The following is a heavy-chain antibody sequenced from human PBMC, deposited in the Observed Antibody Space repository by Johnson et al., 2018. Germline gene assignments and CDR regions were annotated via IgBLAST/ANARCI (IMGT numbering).Heavy chain of an antibody. CDR1: GVSLSLYQ. Sequence: QVQLQESGPGLVKPSETLSLICTVSGVSLSLYQWDWIRQPPGKGLEWIWVIYESGRTRYNPSLNSRVTMSKDASKNQFSLRLDSVTAADTAVYYCARESFSATPPGNDGFDIWGQGTRVMVST. V-gene: IGHV4-59*01. J-gene: IGHJ3*02. CDR2: IYESGRT. CDR3: ARESFSATPPGNDGFDI. D-gene: IGHD1-14*01.